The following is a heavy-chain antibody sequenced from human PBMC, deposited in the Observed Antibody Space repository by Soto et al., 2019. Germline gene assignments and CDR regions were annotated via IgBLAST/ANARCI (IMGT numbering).Heavy chain of an antibody. Sequence: EVQLVESGGGLVQPGGSLRLSCAASGFSFSSYWMHWVRQAPGKGLVWVSRINSEGSSTNYADSVKGRFTISRDNAKNTLYLQMDSLTTEDTAVYYCGSFHFVWGESSKYYGMDVWGQGTTVTVSS. CDR2: INSEGSST. CDR3: GSFHFVWGESSKYYGMDV. V-gene: IGHV3-74*01. D-gene: IGHD3-16*01. CDR1: GFSFSSYW. J-gene: IGHJ6*02.